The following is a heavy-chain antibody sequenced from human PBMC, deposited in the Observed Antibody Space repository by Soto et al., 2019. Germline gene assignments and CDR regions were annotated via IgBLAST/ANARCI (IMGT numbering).Heavy chain of an antibody. D-gene: IGHD6-6*01. V-gene: IGHV4-34*01. CDR3: ARGWGAEQLVGVGFDP. CDR2: INHRGST. J-gene: IGHJ5*02. CDR1: GGSFRGSY. Sequence: QGQLQQWGAGLLTPSATLSLTCAVSGGSFRGSYWSWIRQPPGQGLEWIGEINHRGSTHYNPPLKSRLTISVDTHRHQFSVRLSAVTAADAAVYYCARGWGAEQLVGVGFDPWGQGTLVPVSS.